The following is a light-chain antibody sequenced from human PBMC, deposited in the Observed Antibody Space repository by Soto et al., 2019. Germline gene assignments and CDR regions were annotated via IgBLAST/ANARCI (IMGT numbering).Light chain of an antibody. V-gene: IGLV2-11*01. CDR1: SNYIGPYNY. Sequence: QSFLTQPRSVSGSPGQSVAISCTGISNYIGPYNYVSWYQQHPGKAPKLIIYDVDKRPSGVPYRFSGSKSGDTASLTISGLQPDDEADYYCCSYADTYVELGGGTKLTVL. J-gene: IGLJ2*01. CDR2: DVD. CDR3: CSYADTYVE.